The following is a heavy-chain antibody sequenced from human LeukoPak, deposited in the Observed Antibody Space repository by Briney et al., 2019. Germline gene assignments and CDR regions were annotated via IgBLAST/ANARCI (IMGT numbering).Heavy chain of an antibody. CDR1: GFTFSSYG. J-gene: IGHJ3*02. CDR3: AGDYEGNLAFDI. D-gene: IGHD4-23*01. Sequence: GRSLRLSCAASGFTFSSYGMHWVRQAPGKGLEWVAVIWYDGSNKYYADSVKGRFTISRDNVRNSLYLQMNSLRAEDTAVYYCAGDYEGNLAFDIWGQGTMVTVSS. CDR2: IWYDGSNK. V-gene: IGHV3-33*03.